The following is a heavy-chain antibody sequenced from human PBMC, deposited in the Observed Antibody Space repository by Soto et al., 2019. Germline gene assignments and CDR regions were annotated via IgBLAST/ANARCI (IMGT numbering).Heavy chain of an antibody. V-gene: IGHV1-18*01. Sequence: ASVKVSCKASGYTFTSYGISWVRQAPGQGLEWMGWISAYNGNTNYAQKLQGRVTMTTDTSTSTAYMELRSLRSGDTAVYYCAREWCTNGVCYFDPWGQGTLVTVSS. J-gene: IGHJ5*02. CDR3: AREWCTNGVCYFDP. D-gene: IGHD2-8*01. CDR1: GYTFTSYG. CDR2: ISAYNGNT.